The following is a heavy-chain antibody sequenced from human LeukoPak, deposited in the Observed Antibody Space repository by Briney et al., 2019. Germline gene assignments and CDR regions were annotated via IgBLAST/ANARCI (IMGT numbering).Heavy chain of an antibody. V-gene: IGHV4-61*02. D-gene: IGHD3-22*01. CDR2: VSTNGQT. CDR1: GVSITGGIYY. J-gene: IGHJ4*02. Sequence: PSETLSLTCTVSGVSITGGIYYWTWVPQPAGKGLEWIVRVSTNGQTNSKPSLKRRVSISLDTSKNHFSLRLSSVTATDTAVYYCARHPIVYYYDSSGYYFDYWGQGTLVTVSS. CDR3: ARHPIVYYYDSSGYYFDY.